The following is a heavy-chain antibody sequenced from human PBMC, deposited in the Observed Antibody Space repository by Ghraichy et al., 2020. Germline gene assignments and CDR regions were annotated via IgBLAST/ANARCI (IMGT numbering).Heavy chain of an antibody. CDR2: IYSGGST. CDR1: GFTVSSNY. V-gene: IGHV3-53*01. Sequence: GGSLRLSCTASGFTVSSNYMSWVRQAPGKGLEWVSVIYSGGSTYYADSVKGRFTISRDNSKNTLYLQMNSLRAEDPAVYYCARDLAMAAYFDYWGQGTLVTVSS. J-gene: IGHJ4*02. CDR3: ARDLAMAAYFDY. D-gene: IGHD6-19*01.